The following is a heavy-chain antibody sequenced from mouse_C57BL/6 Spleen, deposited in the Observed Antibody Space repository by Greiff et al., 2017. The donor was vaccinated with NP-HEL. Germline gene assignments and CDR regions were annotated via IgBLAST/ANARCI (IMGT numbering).Heavy chain of an antibody. V-gene: IGHV1-80*01. J-gene: IGHJ2*01. CDR2: IYPGDGDT. Sequence: QVQLQQSGAELVKPGASVKISCKASGYAFSSYWMNWVKQRPGKGLEWIGQIYPGDGDTNYNGKFKGKATLTADKSSSTAYMQLSSLTSEDSAVYFCARWYYGSSYGFDYWGQGTTLTVSS. D-gene: IGHD1-1*01. CDR1: GYAFSSYW. CDR3: ARWYYGSSYGFDY.